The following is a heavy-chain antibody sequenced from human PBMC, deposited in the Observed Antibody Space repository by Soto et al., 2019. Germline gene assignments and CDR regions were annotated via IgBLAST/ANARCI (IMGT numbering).Heavy chain of an antibody. D-gene: IGHD6-13*01. J-gene: IGHJ5*02. CDR3: ARGIAAAGSPYNWFDP. Sequence: GASVKVSFKASGYTFTSYAMHWVRQAPGQRLEWMGWINAGNGNTKYSQKFQGRVTITRDTSASTAYMELSSLRSEDTAVYYCARGIAAAGSPYNWFDPWGQGTLVTVSS. CDR1: GYTFTSYA. V-gene: IGHV1-3*01. CDR2: INAGNGNT.